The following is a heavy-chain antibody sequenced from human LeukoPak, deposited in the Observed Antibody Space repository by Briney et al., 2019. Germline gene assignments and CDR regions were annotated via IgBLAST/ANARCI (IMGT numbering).Heavy chain of an antibody. D-gene: IGHD3-10*01. V-gene: IGHV4-59*01. Sequence: PSETLSLTCTVSDDSITLYYWTWIRQPPGKGLEWIGYVDHTGSTNFNPSLNGRVTISRDTSKNHFSLRLRSVTAADTAVYYCARSGYYYYYYMDVWGKGTTVTISS. J-gene: IGHJ6*03. CDR3: ARSGYYYYYYMDV. CDR2: VDHTGST. CDR1: DDSITLYY.